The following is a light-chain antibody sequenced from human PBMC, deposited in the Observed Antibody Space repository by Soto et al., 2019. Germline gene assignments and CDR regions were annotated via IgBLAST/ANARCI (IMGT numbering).Light chain of an antibody. J-gene: IGLJ3*02. Sequence: SYELTQPPSVSVAPGKTARMTCGGNNIGSKSVHWYQQKPGQAPVLVMYYNSDRPSGISERFSGSNSGNTATLTISRVEAGDEADYYCHVWDITTDHLFGGGTKLTVL. CDR1: NIGSKS. V-gene: IGLV3-21*04. CDR3: HVWDITTDHL. CDR2: YNS.